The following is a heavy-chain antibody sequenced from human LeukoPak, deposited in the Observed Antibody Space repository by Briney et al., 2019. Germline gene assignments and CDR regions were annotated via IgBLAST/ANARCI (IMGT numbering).Heavy chain of an antibody. Sequence: ASVKVSCKASGGTFSSYAISWVRQAPGQGLEWMGGIIPIFGTANYARKFQGRVTITADESTSTAYMELSSLRSEDTAVYYCARTLRGYYDSSGYSINWFDPWGQGTLVTVSS. CDR2: IIPIFGTA. CDR3: ARTLRGYYDSSGYSINWFDP. CDR1: GGTFSSYA. J-gene: IGHJ5*02. V-gene: IGHV1-69*13. D-gene: IGHD3-22*01.